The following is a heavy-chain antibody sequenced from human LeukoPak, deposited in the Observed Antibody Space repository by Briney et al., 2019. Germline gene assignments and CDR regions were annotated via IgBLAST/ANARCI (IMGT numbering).Heavy chain of an antibody. Sequence: SETLSLTCTVSGGSISNSDYSWGWIRQPPGKGLECIGTIYYSGSTYYKSSLKSRVTISVDTSKNQFSLKLSSVTAADTAVYYCASNPVLYDYVWGSYRPSFWGQGTLVTVSS. CDR3: ASNPVLYDYVWGSYRPSF. CDR2: IYYSGST. D-gene: IGHD3-16*02. V-gene: IGHV4-39*07. J-gene: IGHJ4*02. CDR1: GGSISNSDYS.